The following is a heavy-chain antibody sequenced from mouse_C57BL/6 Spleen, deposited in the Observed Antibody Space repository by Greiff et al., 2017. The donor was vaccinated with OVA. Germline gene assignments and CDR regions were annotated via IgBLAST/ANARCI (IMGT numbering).Heavy chain of an antibody. Sequence: QVQLQQPGAELVRPGSSVKLSCKASGYTFTSYWMHWVKQRPIQGLEWIGNIDPSDSETHYNQKFKDKATLTVDKSSSTAYMQLSSLTSEDSAVYYCAREAVITPYFDYWGKGTTLTVSS. CDR2: IDPSDSET. J-gene: IGHJ2*01. CDR1: GYTFTSYW. V-gene: IGHV1-52*01. CDR3: AREAVITPYFDY. D-gene: IGHD1-1*01.